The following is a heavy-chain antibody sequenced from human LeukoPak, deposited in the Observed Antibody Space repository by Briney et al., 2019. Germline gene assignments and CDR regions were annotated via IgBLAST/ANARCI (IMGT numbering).Heavy chain of an antibody. D-gene: IGHD5-18*01. J-gene: IGHJ3*02. Sequence: GGSLRLSCAASGFTFSSYWMHWVRQAPGKGLEWVSGINWNGGSTGYADSVKGRFTISRDNAKNSLYLQMNSLRAEDTALYYCARDNGYSYGDAFDIWGQGTMVTVSS. V-gene: IGHV3-20*04. CDR1: GFTFSSYW. CDR2: INWNGGST. CDR3: ARDNGYSYGDAFDI.